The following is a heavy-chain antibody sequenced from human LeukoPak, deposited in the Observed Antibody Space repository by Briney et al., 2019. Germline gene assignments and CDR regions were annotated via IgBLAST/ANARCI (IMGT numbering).Heavy chain of an antibody. CDR1: TFTFSSHG. CDR3: AKIGLIGNWYFDL. D-gene: IGHD1-26*01. J-gene: IGHJ2*01. V-gene: IGHV3-23*01. CDR2: VSAGGDGT. Sequence: GGSLRLSCAASTFTFSSHGMSWVRQAPGKGPEWVSCVSAGGDGTYYADSVKGRFTIPRDNSKNTLYLQMNSLRTEDTAVYYCAKIGLIGNWYFDLWGRGTLVRVSS.